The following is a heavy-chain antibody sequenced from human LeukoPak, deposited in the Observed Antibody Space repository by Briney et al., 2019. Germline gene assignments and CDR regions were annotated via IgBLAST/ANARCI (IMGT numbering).Heavy chain of an antibody. Sequence: HPGGSLRLSCAASGFIFSSYGMHWIRQAPGKGLEWVAFIRYDGSKKYYADSVKGRFTISRDNSKNTLYLQMNSLRAEDTAVYYCASWGVGATDYYSDYWGQGTLVTVSS. V-gene: IGHV3-30*02. D-gene: IGHD1-26*01. CDR2: IRYDGSKK. J-gene: IGHJ4*02. CDR1: GFIFSSYG. CDR3: ASWGVGATDYYSDY.